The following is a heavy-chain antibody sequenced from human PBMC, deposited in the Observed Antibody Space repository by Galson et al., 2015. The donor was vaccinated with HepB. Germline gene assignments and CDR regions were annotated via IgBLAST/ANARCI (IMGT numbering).Heavy chain of an antibody. V-gene: IGHV3-11*06. Sequence: SLRLSCAASGFTFSDYYMSWIRQAPGKGLEWVSYISSSSSYTNYADSVKGRFTISRDNAKNSLYLQMNSLRAEDTAVYYCASHKPPDYDFWSGYRYYYGMDVWGQGTTVTVSS. CDR2: ISSSSSYT. D-gene: IGHD3-3*01. CDR1: GFTFSDYY. CDR3: ASHKPPDYDFWSGYRYYYGMDV. J-gene: IGHJ6*02.